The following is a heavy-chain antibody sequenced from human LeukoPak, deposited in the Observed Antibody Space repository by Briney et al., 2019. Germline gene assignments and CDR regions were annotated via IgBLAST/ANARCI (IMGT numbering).Heavy chain of an antibody. J-gene: IGHJ4*02. CDR3: ARGGLSIMGY. CDR2: ISATGAST. Sequence: GGSLRLSCAASGFTFSNYVMSWVRQAPGKGLEWVSTISATGASTFYADSVKGRFTISRDNARNSLYLQMNSLRAEDTAVYFCARGGLSIMGYWGQGTLVTVSS. D-gene: IGHD2/OR15-2a*01. V-gene: IGHV3-23*01. CDR1: GFTFSNYV.